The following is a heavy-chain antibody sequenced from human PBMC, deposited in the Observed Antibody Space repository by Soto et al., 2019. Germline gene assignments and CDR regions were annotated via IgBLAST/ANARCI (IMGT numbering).Heavy chain of an antibody. J-gene: IGHJ4*02. CDR3: ARGRRYCTNGVCSTYFDY. D-gene: IGHD2-8*01. V-gene: IGHV4-34*01. CDR2: INHSGST. CDR1: GGSFSGYY. Sequence: SETLSLTCAVYGGSFSGYYWSWIRQPPGKGLEWIGEINHSGSTNYNPSLKSRVTISVDTSKNQFSLKLSSVTAADTAVYYCARGRRYCTNGVCSTYFDYWGQGTLVTVSS.